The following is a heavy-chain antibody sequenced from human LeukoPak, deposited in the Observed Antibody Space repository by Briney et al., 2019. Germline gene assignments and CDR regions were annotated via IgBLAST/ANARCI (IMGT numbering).Heavy chain of an antibody. CDR2: IYHSGST. CDR1: GGSISSSNW. V-gene: IGHV4-4*02. Sequence: SETLSLTCAVSGGSISSSNWWSWVRQPPGKGLEWIGEIYHSGSTNYNPSLKSRVTISVDTSKNQFSLKLSSVTAADTAVYYCARGWRMVRGVISDYWGQGTLVTVSS. J-gene: IGHJ4*02. D-gene: IGHD3-10*01. CDR3: ARGWRMVRGVISDY.